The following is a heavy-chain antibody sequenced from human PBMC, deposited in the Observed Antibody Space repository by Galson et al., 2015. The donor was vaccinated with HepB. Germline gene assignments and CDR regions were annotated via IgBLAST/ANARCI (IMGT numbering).Heavy chain of an antibody. J-gene: IGHJ4*02. V-gene: IGHV3-30*18. CDR3: AKDGIMVANNPYHFHY. Sequence: SLRLSCAASGFTFNTFDIHWVRQGPGTRLEWVAVISKDGNNKYYADSVRGRFTISRDNSKNTLFLQLNSLRAEDTAVYYCAKDGIMVANNPYHFHYWGQGTLVTVSS. CDR1: GFTFNTFD. CDR2: ISKDGNNK. D-gene: IGHD2-15*01.